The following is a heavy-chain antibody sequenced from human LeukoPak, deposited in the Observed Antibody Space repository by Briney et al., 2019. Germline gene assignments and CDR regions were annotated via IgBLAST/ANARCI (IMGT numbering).Heavy chain of an antibody. CDR3: AKDLRITTVRGVHDY. CDR2: IRYDGSSE. V-gene: IGHV3-30*02. CDR1: GFTFSSYG. Sequence: PGGSLRLSCAASGFTFSSYGMHWVRQAPGKGLEWVAFIRYDGSSEYYADSVKGRFTISRDNSKNMLYLQMNSLRAEDTAVYYCAKDLRITTVRGVHDYWGQGTLVTVSS. D-gene: IGHD3-10*01. J-gene: IGHJ4*02.